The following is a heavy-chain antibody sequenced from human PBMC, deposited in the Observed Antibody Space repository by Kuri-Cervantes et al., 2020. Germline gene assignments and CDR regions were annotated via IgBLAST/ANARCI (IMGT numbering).Heavy chain of an antibody. J-gene: IGHJ3*02. CDR3: ARGVVVATNVNAFDI. V-gene: IGHV4-34*01. CDR1: GGSFSGYY. CDR2: INHRGSA. Sequence: GSLRLSCAVYGGSFSGYYWSWIRQPPGKGLEWIGEINHRGSANYNPSLKSRVTISVDTSKNQFSLKLSSVTAADTAVYYCARGVVVATNVNAFDIWGQGTMVTVSS. D-gene: IGHD2-15*01.